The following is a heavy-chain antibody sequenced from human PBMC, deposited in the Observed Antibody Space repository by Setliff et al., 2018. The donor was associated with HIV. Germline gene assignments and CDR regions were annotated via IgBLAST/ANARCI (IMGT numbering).Heavy chain of an antibody. V-gene: IGHV4-4*02. J-gene: IGHJ5*02. D-gene: IGHD5-12*01. CDR3: ARGWLQFGWFDP. CDR2: IHHSGST. CDR1: DHSISSSNW. Sequence: SETLSLTCAVSDHSISSSNWWSWVRQPPGKGLEWIGEIHHSGSTSYNPSLKRRVTISVDTSKNQISLKLRSVTAADTAVYYCARGWLQFGWFDPWGQGTLVTVSS.